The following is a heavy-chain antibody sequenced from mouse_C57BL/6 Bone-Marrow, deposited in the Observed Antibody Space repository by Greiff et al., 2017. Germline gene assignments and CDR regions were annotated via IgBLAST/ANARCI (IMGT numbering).Heavy chain of an antibody. J-gene: IGHJ1*03. CDR1: GFNIKDYY. CDR2: IDPEDGET. CDR3: ARAPYGSSPYWYFDV. D-gene: IGHD1-1*01. V-gene: IGHV14-2*01. Sequence: VQLQQSGAELVKPGASVKLSCTASGFNIKDYYMHWVKQRPAQGLEWIGRIDPEDGETKYAPKFQGKATITADTSSNAAYLQLSSLTSEDTAVYYCARAPYGSSPYWYFDVWGTGTTVTVSS.